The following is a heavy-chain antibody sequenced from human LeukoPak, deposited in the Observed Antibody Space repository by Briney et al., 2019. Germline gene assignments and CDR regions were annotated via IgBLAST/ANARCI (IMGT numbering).Heavy chain of an antibody. V-gene: IGHV1-24*01. CDR2: FDPEDGET. Sequence: ASVKVSCKVSGYTLTELSMHWVRQAPGKGLEWMGGFDPEDGETIYAQKFQSRVTMTEDTSTDTAYMELSSLGSEDTAVYYCAREKSSSGYFAYWGQGTLVTVSS. D-gene: IGHD3-22*01. CDR1: GYTLTELS. J-gene: IGHJ4*02. CDR3: AREKSSSGYFAY.